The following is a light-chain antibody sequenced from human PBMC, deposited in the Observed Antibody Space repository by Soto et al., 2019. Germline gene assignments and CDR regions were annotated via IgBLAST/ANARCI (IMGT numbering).Light chain of an antibody. J-gene: IGKJ2*01. CDR2: QAS. Sequence: DIQMTQSPSTLSASVGDRVTITCRASQSISSWLAWYQQKPGKAPKLLIFQASNLESGVPLRFSGSGSGTEFTLTIARLNPDDFANYYCQQYNSYPVSFGQGTK. V-gene: IGKV1-5*03. CDR1: QSISSW. CDR3: QQYNSYPVS.